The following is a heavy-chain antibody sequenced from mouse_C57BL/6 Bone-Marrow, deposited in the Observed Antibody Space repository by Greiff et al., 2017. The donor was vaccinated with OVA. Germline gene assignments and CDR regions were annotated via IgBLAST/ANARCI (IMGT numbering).Heavy chain of an antibody. D-gene: IGHD4-1*01. CDR2: ISSGGSYT. Sequence: QLVESGGDLVKPGGSLKLSCAASGFTFSSYGMSWVRQTPDKRLEWVATISSGGSYTYYPDSVKGRFTISRDNAKNTLYLQMSSLKSEDTAMYYCARTGKVDYWGQGTTLTVSS. CDR3: ARTGKVDY. J-gene: IGHJ2*01. CDR1: GFTFSSYG. V-gene: IGHV5-6*01.